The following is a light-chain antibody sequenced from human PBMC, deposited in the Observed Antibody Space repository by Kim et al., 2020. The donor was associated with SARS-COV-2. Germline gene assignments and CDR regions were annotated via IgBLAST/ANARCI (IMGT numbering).Light chain of an antibody. Sequence: QSVLTQPPSVSGAPGQRVTISCTEISSNIGAGYEVHWYQQLPGTAPKLLIYGDINRPSGVPDRFSGSKSGTSASLAITGLQTEDEADYYCQSYDNSLSGYVFGTGTKVTVL. CDR3: QSYDNSLSGYV. J-gene: IGLJ1*01. CDR2: GDI. CDR1: SSNIGAGYE. V-gene: IGLV1-40*01.